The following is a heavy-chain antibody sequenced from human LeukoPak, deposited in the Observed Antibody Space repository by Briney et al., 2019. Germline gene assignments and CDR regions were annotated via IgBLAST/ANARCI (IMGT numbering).Heavy chain of an antibody. V-gene: IGHV3-23*01. CDR2: ISGSGGST. CDR1: GLTFSINS. CDR3: AKGDCSSTSCYTSPFDY. J-gene: IGHJ4*02. D-gene: IGHD2-2*02. Sequence: GGSLRLSCVASGLTFSINSMSWVRQAPGKGLEWVSAISGSGGSTYYADSVKGRFTISRDNSKNTLYLQMNSLRAEDTAVYYCAKGDCSSTSCYTSPFDYWGQGTLVTVSS.